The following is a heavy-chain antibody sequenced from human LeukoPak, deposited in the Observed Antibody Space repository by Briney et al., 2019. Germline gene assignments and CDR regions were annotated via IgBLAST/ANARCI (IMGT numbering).Heavy chain of an antibody. V-gene: IGHV3-23*01. Sequence: GGSLRLSCAASGFTFSAYAMSWVRQAPGKELEWVSSITGSGGRSYYADSVKGRFTISRDNSKSTLYLQMSDLRAEDTALYYCAKRGVNYDSSGNDCWGQGTLVTVSS. D-gene: IGHD3-22*01. CDR3: AKRGVNYDSSGNDC. CDR2: ITGSGGRS. J-gene: IGHJ4*02. CDR1: GFTFSAYA.